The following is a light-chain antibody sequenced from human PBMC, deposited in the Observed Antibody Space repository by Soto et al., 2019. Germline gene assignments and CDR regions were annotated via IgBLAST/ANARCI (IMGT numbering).Light chain of an antibody. V-gene: IGKV1-5*01. CDR2: DAS. J-gene: IGKJ1*01. Sequence: DIQMTQSPSTLSAAVGDRVTITCRASQTISTWLAWYQQKPGKAPNLLIYDASSLESGVPSRFSGSGSGTEFTLTISSLQPDDFVTYYCQQYHSYSLTFGQGTKVEIK. CDR1: QTISTW. CDR3: QQYHSYSLT.